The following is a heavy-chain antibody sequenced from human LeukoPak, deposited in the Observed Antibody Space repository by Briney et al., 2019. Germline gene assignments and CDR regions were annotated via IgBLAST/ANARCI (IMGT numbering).Heavy chain of an antibody. D-gene: IGHD2-2*01. CDR3: ARDLAEYCSSTSCYLSAFDI. J-gene: IGHJ3*02. Sequence: ASVKVSCKASGHTFTGYYMHWVRQAPGQGLEWMGWINPNSGGTNYAQKFQGRVTMTRDTSISTAYMELSRLRSDDTAVYYCARDLAEYCSSTSCYLSAFDIWGQGTMVTVSS. V-gene: IGHV1-2*02. CDR2: INPNSGGT. CDR1: GHTFTGYY.